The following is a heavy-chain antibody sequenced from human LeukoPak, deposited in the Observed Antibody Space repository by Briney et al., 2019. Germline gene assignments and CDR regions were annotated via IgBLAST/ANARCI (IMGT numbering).Heavy chain of an antibody. D-gene: IGHD1-20*01. CDR3: AKVPLKYNWNDGWNWFDP. Sequence: GGSLRLSCAASGFTFSSYAMSWVRQAPGKGLEWVSAISGSGGSTYYADSVKGRFTISRDNSKNTLYLQMNSLRAEDTAVYYCAKVPLKYNWNDGWNWFDPRGQGTLVTVSS. V-gene: IGHV3-23*01. CDR1: GFTFSSYA. CDR2: ISGSGGST. J-gene: IGHJ5*02.